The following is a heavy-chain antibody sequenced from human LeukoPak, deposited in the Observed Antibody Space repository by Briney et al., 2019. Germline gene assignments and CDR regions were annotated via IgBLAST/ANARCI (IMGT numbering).Heavy chain of an antibody. CDR3: AKVLLWFWELFLAIDY. D-gene: IGHD3-10*01. CDR1: GFTFSSYG. CDR2: IRYDGSNK. V-gene: IGHV3-30*02. Sequence: GGSLRLPCAASGFTFSSYGMHWVRQAPGKGLEWVAFIRYDGSNKYYADSVKGRFTISRDNSKNTLYLQMNSLRAEDTAVYYCAKVLLWFWELFLAIDYWGQGTLVTVSS. J-gene: IGHJ4*02.